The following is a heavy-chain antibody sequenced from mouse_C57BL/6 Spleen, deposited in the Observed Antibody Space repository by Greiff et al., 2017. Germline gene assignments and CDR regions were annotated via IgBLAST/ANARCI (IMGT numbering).Heavy chain of an antibody. CDR3: AGKGSNALYFDV. D-gene: IGHD2-5*01. CDR1: GYSFTGYF. V-gene: IGHV1-20*01. Sequence: EVQLQQSGPELVKPGDSVKISCKASGYSFTGYFMNWVMQSHGKSLEWIGRINPYNGDTFYNQKFKGKATLTVDKSSRTAHMELRSLTSEDSAVYYCAGKGSNALYFDVWGTGTTVTVSS. J-gene: IGHJ1*03. CDR2: INPYNGDT.